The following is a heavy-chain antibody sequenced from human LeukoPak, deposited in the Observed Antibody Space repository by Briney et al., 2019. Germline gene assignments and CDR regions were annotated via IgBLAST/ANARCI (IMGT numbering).Heavy chain of an antibody. CDR1: GGTFKNYA. CDR2: INPSGGST. CDR3: ARLGNSEAVAGTYYYYGMDV. D-gene: IGHD6-19*01. J-gene: IGHJ6*02. V-gene: IGHV1-46*02. Sequence: ASVKVSCKASGGTFKNYAVNWVRQAPGQGLEWMGIINPSGGSTSYAQKFQGRVTMTRDTSTSTVYMELSSLRSEDTAVYYCARLGNSEAVAGTYYYYGMDVWGQGTTVTVSS.